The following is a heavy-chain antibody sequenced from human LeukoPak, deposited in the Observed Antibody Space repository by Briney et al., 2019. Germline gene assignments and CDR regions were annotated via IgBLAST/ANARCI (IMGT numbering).Heavy chain of an antibody. CDR2: ISAYNGNT. CDR3: AREQEWWPDY. J-gene: IGHJ4*02. CDR1: GYTFTSYG. Sequence: GSVKVSCKASGYTFTSYGISWVRQAPGQGLEWMGWISAYNGNTNYAQKLQGRVTMTTDTSTSTAYLELRRLRSDDTAVYYCAREQEWWPDYWGQGTLVTVSS. D-gene: IGHD2-15*01. V-gene: IGHV1-18*01.